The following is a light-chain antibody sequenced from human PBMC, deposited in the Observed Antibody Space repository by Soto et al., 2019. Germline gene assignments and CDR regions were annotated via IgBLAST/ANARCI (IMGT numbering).Light chain of an antibody. CDR2: KAS. J-gene: IGKJ1*01. CDR3: QHYNSYPEA. Sequence: IQMTQSPSTLSGSVGDRVTITCRASQTISSWLAWYQQKPGKAPKLLIYKASTLKSGVPSRFSGSGSGTEFTLTISSLQPDDFATYYCQHYNSYPEAFGQGTKADIK. V-gene: IGKV1-5*03. CDR1: QTISSW.